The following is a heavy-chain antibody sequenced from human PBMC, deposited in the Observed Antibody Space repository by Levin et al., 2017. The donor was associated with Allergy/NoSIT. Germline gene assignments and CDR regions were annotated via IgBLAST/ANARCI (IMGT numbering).Heavy chain of an antibody. CDR1: GYNFTSYW. D-gene: IGHD5-18*01. CDR3: ARQVYSYGLTLFDY. Sequence: GESLKISCKGSGYNFTSYWIGWVRQMPGKGLEWMGIIYPGDSDIRYSPSFQGQVTISADKSISTAYLQWSSLKASDTAMYYCARQVYSYGLTLFDYWGQGTLVTVSS. CDR2: IYPGDSDI. V-gene: IGHV5-51*01. J-gene: IGHJ4*02.